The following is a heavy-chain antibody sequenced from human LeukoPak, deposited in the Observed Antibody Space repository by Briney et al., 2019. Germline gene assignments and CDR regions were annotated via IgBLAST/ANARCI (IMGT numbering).Heavy chain of an antibody. CDR1: GYTLTELS. D-gene: IGHD4-11*01. CDR2: FDPEDGET. CDR3: AATSTHDYSNYPLY. Sequence: ASVKVSCKVSGYTLTELSMHWVRQAPGKGLEWRGGFDPEDGETIYAQKFQGRVTMTEDTSTDTAYMELSSLRSEDTAVYYCAATSTHDYSNYPLYWGQGTLVTVSS. V-gene: IGHV1-24*01. J-gene: IGHJ4*02.